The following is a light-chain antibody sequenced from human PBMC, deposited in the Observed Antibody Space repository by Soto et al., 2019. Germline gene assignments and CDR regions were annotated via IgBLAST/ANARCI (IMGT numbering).Light chain of an antibody. V-gene: IGKV3-11*01. J-gene: IGKJ5*01. CDR2: DAS. CDR3: QQRSNWPST. CDR1: QSVSSY. Sequence: EIVLTQSRATLSLSPGERXXXXXXASQSVSSYLAWYQQKPGQAPRLLIYDASNRATGIPARFSGSGSGTDFTLTISSLEPEDFAVYYCQQRSNWPSTFGQGTRLEIK.